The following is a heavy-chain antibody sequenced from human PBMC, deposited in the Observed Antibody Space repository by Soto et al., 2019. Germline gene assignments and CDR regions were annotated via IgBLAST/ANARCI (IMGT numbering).Heavy chain of an antibody. V-gene: IGHV4-39*01. J-gene: IGHJ3*02. CDR1: GGSISSSSYY. CDR2: IYYSGST. D-gene: IGHD6-6*01. Sequence: SETLSLTCTVSGGSISSSSYYWGWIRQPPGKGLEWIGSIYYSGSTYYNPSLKSRVTISVDTSKNQFSLKLSSVTAADTAVYYCARFKYSSSSAFDIWGQGTMVTVSS. CDR3: ARFKYSSSSAFDI.